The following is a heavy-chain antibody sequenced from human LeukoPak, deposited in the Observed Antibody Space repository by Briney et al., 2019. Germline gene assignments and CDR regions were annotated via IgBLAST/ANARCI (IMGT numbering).Heavy chain of an antibody. V-gene: IGHV3-53*01. Sequence: GGSLRLSCAASGFTVSSNYMSWVRQAPGKGLEWVSVIYSGGSTYYADSVKGRFTISRDNSKNTLYLQMNSLRAEDTAVYYCARDQGSSGWGYAFDIWGQGTMVTVSS. D-gene: IGHD6-19*01. J-gene: IGHJ3*02. CDR1: GFTVSSNY. CDR2: IYSGGST. CDR3: ARDQGSSGWGYAFDI.